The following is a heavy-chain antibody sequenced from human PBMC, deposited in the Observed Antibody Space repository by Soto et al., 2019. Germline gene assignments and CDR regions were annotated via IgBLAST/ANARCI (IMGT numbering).Heavy chain of an antibody. CDR2: IYHSGST. CDR3: ASRDGYSGYDFYYYYYGMDV. D-gene: IGHD5-12*01. V-gene: IGHV4-4*02. J-gene: IGHJ6*02. Sequence: SETLSLTCAVSGGSISSSNWWSWVRQPPGKGLEWIGEIYHSGSTNYNPSLKSRVTISVDKSKNQFSLKLSSVTAADTAVYYWASRDGYSGYDFYYYYYGMDVWGQGTTVTVSS. CDR1: GGSISSSNW.